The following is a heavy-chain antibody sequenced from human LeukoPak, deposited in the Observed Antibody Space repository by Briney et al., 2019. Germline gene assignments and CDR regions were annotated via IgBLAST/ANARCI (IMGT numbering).Heavy chain of an antibody. J-gene: IGHJ4*02. D-gene: IGHD1-14*01. CDR1: GGSISSYY. Sequence: SETLSLTCTVSGGSISSYYWSWIRQPPGKGLEWIGYIYTSGSTNYNPSLKSRVTISVDTSKNQFSLKLSSVTAADTAVYYCTRYNNDHFDYWGQGTLVTVSS. CDR3: TRYNNDHFDY. CDR2: IYTSGST. V-gene: IGHV4-4*09.